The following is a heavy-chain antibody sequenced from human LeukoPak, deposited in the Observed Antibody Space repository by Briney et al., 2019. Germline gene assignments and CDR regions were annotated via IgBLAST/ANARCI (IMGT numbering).Heavy chain of an antibody. J-gene: IGHJ3*02. CDR3: ARFGGGLGLWPDDAFDI. Sequence: SETLSLTCIVSGGSISTSAYYWGWIRQPPGKGLEWIGSIYYSGSTYYNPSLKCRVTISVDTSKNQFSLKLSSVTAADTAVYYCARFGGGLGLWPDDAFDIWGQGTMVTVSS. D-gene: IGHD3-10*01. V-gene: IGHV4-39*01. CDR2: IYYSGST. CDR1: GGSISTSAYY.